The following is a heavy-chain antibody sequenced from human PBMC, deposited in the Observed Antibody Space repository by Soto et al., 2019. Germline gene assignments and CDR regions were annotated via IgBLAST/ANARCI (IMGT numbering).Heavy chain of an antibody. CDR2: IYYSGST. J-gene: IGHJ4*02. Sequence: SETLSLTCTVSGGSVSSGSYYWSWIRQPPGKGLEWIGYIYYSGSTNYNPSLKSRVTISVDTSKNQFSLKLSSVTAADTAVYYCARGHYYDSSGYYYWGQGTLVTVSS. CDR1: GGSVSSGSYY. CDR3: ARGHYYDSSGYYY. V-gene: IGHV4-61*01. D-gene: IGHD3-22*01.